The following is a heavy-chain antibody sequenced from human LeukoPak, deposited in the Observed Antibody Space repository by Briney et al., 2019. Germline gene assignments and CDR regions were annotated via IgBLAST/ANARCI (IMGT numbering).Heavy chain of an antibody. CDR1: SYSINSAYY. CDR3: ARRVMVTTDYFDY. D-gene: IGHD4-17*01. Sequence: PSETLSLTRTLSSYSINSAYYWGWIRQPPGPGLQWIGSIYHSGSTHYNPFLKSRITISVGTSKNKFSLQLSSVTAADTAVYYCARRVMVTTDYFDYWGQGTLVTVSS. CDR2: IYHSGST. V-gene: IGHV4-38-2*02. J-gene: IGHJ4*02.